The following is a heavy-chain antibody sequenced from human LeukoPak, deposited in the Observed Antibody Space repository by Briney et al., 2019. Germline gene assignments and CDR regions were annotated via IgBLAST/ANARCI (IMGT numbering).Heavy chain of an antibody. CDR2: IWYDGSYK. Sequence: GGSLRLSCAASGFTFSNCGMHWVRQAPGKGLEWVAVIWYDGSYKYYADSVKGRFTISRDNSKNTLYLQMNSLRVEDTAVYYCAKDFYVGPVLARYFDYWGQGTLVTVSS. V-gene: IGHV3-33*06. J-gene: IGHJ4*02. CDR3: AKDFYVGPVLARYFDY. D-gene: IGHD2-8*02. CDR1: GFTFSNCG.